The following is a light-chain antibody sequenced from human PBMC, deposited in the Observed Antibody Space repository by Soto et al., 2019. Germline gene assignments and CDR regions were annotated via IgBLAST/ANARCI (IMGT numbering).Light chain of an antibody. CDR1: QSVSSNY. J-gene: IGKJ1*01. CDR2: GAS. Sequence: EIVLTQSPGTLSLSPGERATLSCRASQSVSSNYLAWYQQRPGQAPRLLIYGASSRATGIPDRFSGSGSGTDFTLNISRLEPEDFAVYYCQQYSRSPPTFGQGTKVEIK. CDR3: QQYSRSPPT. V-gene: IGKV3-20*01.